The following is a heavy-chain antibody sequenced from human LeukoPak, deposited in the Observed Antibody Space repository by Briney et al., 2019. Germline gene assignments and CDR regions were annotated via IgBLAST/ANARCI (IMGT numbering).Heavy chain of an antibody. CDR1: GGTFSSYA. V-gene: IGHV1-69*05. CDR3: ARAGGRGYYDSSGYYPFDY. J-gene: IGHJ4*02. CDR2: IIPIFGTA. Sequence: SVKVSCKASGGTFSSYAISRLRQAPGQGLEGMGGIIPIFGTANYAQKFQGRVTITTDESTSTAYMELRSLRSEDTAVYYCARAGGRGYYDSSGYYPFDYWGQGTLVTVSS. D-gene: IGHD3-22*01.